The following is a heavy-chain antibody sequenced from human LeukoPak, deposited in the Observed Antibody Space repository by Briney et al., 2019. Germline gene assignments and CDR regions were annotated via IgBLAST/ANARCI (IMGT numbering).Heavy chain of an antibody. CDR1: GYSISSGYY. J-gene: IGHJ4*02. Sequence: KPSETLSLTCTVSGYSISSGYYWGWIRQPPGTGREWIGSIYHSGSTYYNPSLKSRVTISVDTSKNQFSLKLSSVTAADTAVYYCARDFPGYCSSTSCYSWGQGTLVTVSS. V-gene: IGHV4-38-2*02. D-gene: IGHD2-2*02. CDR2: IYHSGST. CDR3: ARDFPGYCSSTSCYS.